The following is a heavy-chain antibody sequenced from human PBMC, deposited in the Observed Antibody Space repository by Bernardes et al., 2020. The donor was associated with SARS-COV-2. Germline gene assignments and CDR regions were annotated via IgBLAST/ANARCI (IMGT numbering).Heavy chain of an antibody. Sequence: GGSLRLSCAASGFTFSTYAMSWVRQAPGKGLEWVSTVSSGGGSTYYADSVKGRFTISRDNSKNTLYLQMNSLRAEDTAIFYCAKDLPYGSGSYFDYWGRGTRVTVSS. V-gene: IGHV3-23*01. CDR3: AKDLPYGSGSYFDY. CDR1: GFTFSTYA. D-gene: IGHD3-10*01. J-gene: IGHJ4*02. CDR2: VSSGGGST.